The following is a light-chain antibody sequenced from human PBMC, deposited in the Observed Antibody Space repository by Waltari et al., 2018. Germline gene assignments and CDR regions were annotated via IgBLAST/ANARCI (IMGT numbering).Light chain of an antibody. CDR1: SSDVGNYYV. CDR2: ERI. J-gene: IGLJ1*01. CDR3: CSYAGLGTYV. Sequence: QSALTQPASVSGTPGQSITISCTGTSSDVGNYYVVSWYQQPPGKAPKLRVRERIKRPSGVSSRFSGSKSGNTASLTISGLQAEDEADYYCCSYAGLGTYVFGSGTKVTVL. V-gene: IGLV2-23*01.